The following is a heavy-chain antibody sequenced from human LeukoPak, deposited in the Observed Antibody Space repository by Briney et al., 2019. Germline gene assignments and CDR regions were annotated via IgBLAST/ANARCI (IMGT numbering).Heavy chain of an antibody. V-gene: IGHV4-59*01. CDR3: ARGNGWFDP. J-gene: IGHJ5*02. D-gene: IGHD2-8*01. CDR2: IYYSGST. Sequence: SETLSLTCTVSGGSISSYYWSWIRQPPGKGLEWIGYIYYSGSTNYNPSLKSRVTISVDTSKNQFSLKLSSVTAADTAVYYCARGNGWFDPWGQGTLVTVSS. CDR1: GGSISSYY.